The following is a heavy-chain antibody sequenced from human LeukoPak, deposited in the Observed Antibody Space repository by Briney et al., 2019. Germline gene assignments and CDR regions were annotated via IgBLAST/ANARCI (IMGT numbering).Heavy chain of an antibody. CDR1: GFTFSSYE. V-gene: IGHV3-48*03. J-gene: IGHJ3*02. Sequence: GGSLRLSCAASGFTFSSYEMHWVRQAPGKGLEWVSYISSSESTIYYADPVKGRFTISRDNAKNSLYLQMNSLRAEDTAVYYCARDPRMGMDAFDIWGQGTMVTVSS. CDR3: ARDPRMGMDAFDI. CDR2: ISSSESTI. D-gene: IGHD3-16*01.